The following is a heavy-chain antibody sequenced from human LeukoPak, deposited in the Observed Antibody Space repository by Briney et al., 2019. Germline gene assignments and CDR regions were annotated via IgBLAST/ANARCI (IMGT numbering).Heavy chain of an antibody. J-gene: IGHJ4*02. Sequence: PGGSLRLSCAASGFTFSSYAMHWVRQAPGKGLEWVAVIYSGGSTYYADSVKGRFTISRDNSKNTLYLQMNSLRAEDTAVYYCARDGLYGSSGPTGGWGQGTLVTVSS. CDR1: GFTFSSYA. CDR3: ARDGLYGSSGPTGG. V-gene: IGHV3-66*01. D-gene: IGHD6-19*01. CDR2: IYSGGST.